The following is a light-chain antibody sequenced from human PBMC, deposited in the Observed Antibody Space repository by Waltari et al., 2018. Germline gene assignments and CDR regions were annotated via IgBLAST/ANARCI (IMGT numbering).Light chain of an antibody. CDR2: DVS. Sequence: QSALTPPASVSGSPGQSPTISCVGTSSDIGAYTSVSWYQQYPCKAPNLLIFDVSKRPSGVSTRFASSNPANTASLTISGLQAEDEADYYCSSYTEINTFVLFGGGTKLTVL. V-gene: IGLV2-14*03. CDR1: SSDIGAYTS. CDR3: SSYTEINTFVL. J-gene: IGLJ2*01.